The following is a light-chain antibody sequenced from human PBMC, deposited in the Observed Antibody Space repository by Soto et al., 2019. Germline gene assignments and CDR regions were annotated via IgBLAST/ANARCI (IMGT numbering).Light chain of an antibody. Sequence: EIVLTQSPGTLSLSPGERATLSCRASQSVSSNYLAWYQQQPGQGPRLLIYGASSRATGIPDRFSGSGSGTDFTVSISRLEPEDFAVYYCQQYDRSPRTFGGGTKVEI. CDR2: GAS. J-gene: IGKJ4*01. V-gene: IGKV3-20*01. CDR1: QSVSSNY. CDR3: QQYDRSPRT.